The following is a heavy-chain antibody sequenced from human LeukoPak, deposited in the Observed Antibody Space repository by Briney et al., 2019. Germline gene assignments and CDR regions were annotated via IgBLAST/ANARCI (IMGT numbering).Heavy chain of an antibody. CDR2: IHYSGST. CDR1: GGSISSYY. D-gene: IGHD1-26*01. V-gene: IGHV4-59*01. Sequence: SETLSLTCTVSGGSISSYYWSWIRQPPGKGLEWIGYIHYSGSTNYNPSLKSRVTISVDTSKNQFSLKLSSVTAADTAVYYCARDGMGATFDYWGQGTLVTVSS. J-gene: IGHJ4*02. CDR3: ARDGMGATFDY.